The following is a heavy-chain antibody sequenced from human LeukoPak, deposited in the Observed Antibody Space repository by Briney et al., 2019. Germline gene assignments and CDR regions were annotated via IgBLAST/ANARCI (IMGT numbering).Heavy chain of an antibody. D-gene: IGHD6-19*01. Sequence: GGSLRLSCAASGFTFSSYSMNWVRQAPGKGLEWVSYISSSSSTIYYADSVKGRFTISRDNAKNSLYLQMNSLRAEDTAVYYCAKEGDGGWHYMDVWGKGTTVTVSS. CDR3: AKEGDGGWHYMDV. CDR1: GFTFSSYS. V-gene: IGHV3-48*04. CDR2: ISSSSSTI. J-gene: IGHJ6*03.